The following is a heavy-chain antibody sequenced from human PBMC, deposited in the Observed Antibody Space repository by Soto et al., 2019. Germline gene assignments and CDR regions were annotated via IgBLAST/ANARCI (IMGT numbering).Heavy chain of an antibody. CDR3: ATFDY. Sequence: SVRGRFSISRDNPKNMLYLQMGTLRAEDSAVYYCATFDYWGQGTLVTVSS. V-gene: IGHV3-23*01. J-gene: IGHJ4*02.